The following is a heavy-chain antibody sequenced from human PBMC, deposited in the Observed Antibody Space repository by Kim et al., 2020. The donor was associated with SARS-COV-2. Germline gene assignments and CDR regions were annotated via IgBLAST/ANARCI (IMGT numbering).Heavy chain of an antibody. J-gene: IGHJ2*01. Sequence: SETLSLTCGVYGESVSTYYWSWIRQPPGRGLEWIAESNTNGNTNYNPSLQSRISMSVDAAHNQLTLKLDSGTATDTAIYYCARGLSAVPSMARGILSKGPYRSFVLWGRGSLVTVSS. CDR3: ARGLSAVPSMARGILSKGPYRSFVL. CDR1: GESVSTYY. V-gene: IGHV4-34*01. D-gene: IGHD3-10*01. CDR2: SNTNGNT.